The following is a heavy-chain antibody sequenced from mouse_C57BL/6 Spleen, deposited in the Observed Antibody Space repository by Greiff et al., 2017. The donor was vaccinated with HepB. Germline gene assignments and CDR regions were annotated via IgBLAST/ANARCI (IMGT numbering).Heavy chain of an antibody. CDR1: GFNIKDDY. D-gene: IGHD1-1*01. Sequence: EVQRVESGAELVRPGASVKLSCTASGFNIKDDYMHWVKQRPEQGLEWIGWIDPENGDTEYASKFQGKATITADTSSNTAYLQLSSLTSEDTAVYYCTRGFIYYGSSYGYFDYWGQGTTLTVSS. CDR2: IDPENGDT. J-gene: IGHJ2*01. V-gene: IGHV14-4*01. CDR3: TRGFIYYGSSYGYFDY.